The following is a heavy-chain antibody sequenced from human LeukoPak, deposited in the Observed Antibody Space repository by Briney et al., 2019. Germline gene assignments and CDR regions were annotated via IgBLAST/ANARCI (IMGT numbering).Heavy chain of an antibody. Sequence: SETLSLTCTVSGGSISSYYWSRIRQPPGKGLEWIGYIYYSGSTNYNPSLKSRVTISVDTSKNQFSLKLSSVTAADTAVYYCARGPKWLLPHYFDYWGQGTLVTVSS. V-gene: IGHV4-59*01. CDR1: GGSISSYY. J-gene: IGHJ4*02. CDR3: ARGPKWLLPHYFDY. D-gene: IGHD3-22*01. CDR2: IYYSGST.